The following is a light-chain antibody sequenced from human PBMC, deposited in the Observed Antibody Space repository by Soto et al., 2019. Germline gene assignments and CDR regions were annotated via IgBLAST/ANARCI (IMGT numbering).Light chain of an antibody. CDR3: QQYNSFSSWM. CDR1: QSISSW. CDR2: DAS. Sequence: DIQMTQSPSTLSASVGDRVTITCRASQSISSWLAWYQQKPGKAPKLLIYDASSLESGVPSRLSGSGSGTEFTLTISSLQPDDFATYYCQQYNSFSSWMFGQGTKVDIK. V-gene: IGKV1-5*01. J-gene: IGKJ1*01.